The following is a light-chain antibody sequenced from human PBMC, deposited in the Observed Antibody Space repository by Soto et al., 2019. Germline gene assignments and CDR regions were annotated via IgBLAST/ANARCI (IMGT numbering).Light chain of an antibody. V-gene: IGKV1-27*01. CDR2: GAS. Sequence: DIQMTQSPSSLSASVGDRVTIACRASQGISNYLAWYQQKPGKVPKLLIYGASTLQSGVPSRFSGSGSGTDFTLTINSLQPEDVATYYCQKYNSAPWTFGQGTKVEIK. CDR3: QKYNSAPWT. CDR1: QGISNY. J-gene: IGKJ1*01.